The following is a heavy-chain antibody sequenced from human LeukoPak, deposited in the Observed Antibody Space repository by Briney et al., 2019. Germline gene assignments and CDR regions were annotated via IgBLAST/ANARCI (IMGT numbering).Heavy chain of an antibody. D-gene: IGHD4-17*01. Sequence: TGGSLRLSCAASGFTFSDYSMNWVRQAPGKELEWVSSISSSSSYIYYADSVKGRFTISRDNAKNSLYLHMNSLRAEDTAVYYCAKGAVDYGDYLGYWGQGTLVTVSS. CDR2: ISSSSSYI. J-gene: IGHJ4*02. V-gene: IGHV3-21*04. CDR3: AKGAVDYGDYLGY. CDR1: GFTFSDYS.